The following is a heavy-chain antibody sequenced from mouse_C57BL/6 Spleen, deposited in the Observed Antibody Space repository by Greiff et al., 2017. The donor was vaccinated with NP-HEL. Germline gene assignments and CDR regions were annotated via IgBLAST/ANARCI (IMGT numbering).Heavy chain of an antibody. CDR1: GFTFSNYW. J-gene: IGHJ3*01. Sequence: KVEESGGGLVQPGGSMKLSCVASGFTFSNYWMNWVRQSPEKGLEWVAQIRLKSDNYATHYAESVKGRFTISRDDSKSSVYLQMNNLRAEDTGIYYCQTGTFAYWGQGTLVTVSA. D-gene: IGHD4-1*01. CDR2: IRLKSDNYAT. CDR3: QTGTFAY. V-gene: IGHV6-3*01.